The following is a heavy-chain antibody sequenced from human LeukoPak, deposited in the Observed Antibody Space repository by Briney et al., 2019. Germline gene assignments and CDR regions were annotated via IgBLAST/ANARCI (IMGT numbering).Heavy chain of an antibody. CDR3: AHLGGMVIQN. Sequence: PGGSLRLSCAASGFTFSSYSMNWVRQAPGKGLEWVSSISSSGSYIYYADSVKGRFTISRDNAKNSLYLQMNSLRADDTAVYYCAHLGGMVIQNWGQGTLVTVSS. J-gene: IGHJ1*01. CDR2: ISSSGSYI. CDR1: GFTFSSYS. V-gene: IGHV3-21*01. D-gene: IGHD3-16*01.